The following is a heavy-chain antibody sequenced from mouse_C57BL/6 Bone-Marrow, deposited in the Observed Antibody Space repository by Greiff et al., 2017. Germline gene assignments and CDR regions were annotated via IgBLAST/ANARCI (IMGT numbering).Heavy chain of an antibody. CDR2: ISSGGSYT. J-gene: IGHJ2*01. CDR3: ARLITTVGAKGFDY. Sequence: EVMLVESGGDLVKPGGSLKLSCAASGFTFSSYGMSWVRQTPDKRLEWVATISSGGSYTYYPDSVKGRFTISRDNAKNTLYLQMSSLKSEDTAMYYCARLITTVGAKGFDYWGQGTTLTVSS. CDR1: GFTFSSYG. D-gene: IGHD1-1*01. V-gene: IGHV5-6*02.